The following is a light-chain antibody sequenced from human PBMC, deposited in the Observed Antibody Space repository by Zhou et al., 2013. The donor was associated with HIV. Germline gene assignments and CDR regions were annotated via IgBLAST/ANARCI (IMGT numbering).Light chain of an antibody. CDR1: QTVSSH. Sequence: EAVLTQSPGTLSLSPGERATLSCRVSQTVSSHLAWYQQKPGQAPRLLIYTVSNRATGIPDRFSGSGSGTDFTLTISRLEPEDFAVYYCQQYGSSPWTFGPRDQGGN. CDR2: TVS. CDR3: QQYGSSPWT. V-gene: IGKV3-20*01. J-gene: IGKJ1*01.